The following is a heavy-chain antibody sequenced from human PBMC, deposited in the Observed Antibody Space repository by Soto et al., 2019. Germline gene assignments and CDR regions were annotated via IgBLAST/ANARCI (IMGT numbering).Heavy chain of an antibody. CDR2: ISYDGSNK. CDR3: ARANYYDSSGYYDAFDI. V-gene: IGHV3-30-3*01. Sequence: GGSLRLSCAASGFTFSSYAMHWVRQAPGKGLEWVAVISYDGSNKYYADSVKGRFTISRDNSKNTLYLQMNSLRAEDTAVYYCARANYYDSSGYYDAFDIWGQGTMVTVSS. D-gene: IGHD3-22*01. J-gene: IGHJ3*02. CDR1: GFTFSSYA.